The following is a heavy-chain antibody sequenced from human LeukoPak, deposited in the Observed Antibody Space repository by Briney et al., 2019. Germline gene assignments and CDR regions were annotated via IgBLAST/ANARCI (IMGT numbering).Heavy chain of an antibody. CDR3: GRDLNYNQIDY. D-gene: IGHD4-11*01. CDR1: GFTFSSHW. CDR2: IKTDGSIT. Sequence: GGSLRLSCEASGFTFSSHWMHWVREAPGKGLVWVPHIKTDGSITNYAESVKGRFTISRDNARNTLYLQMNSLRAEDTAVYYCGRDLNYNQIDYWGQGTLVTVSS. V-gene: IGHV3-74*01. J-gene: IGHJ4*02.